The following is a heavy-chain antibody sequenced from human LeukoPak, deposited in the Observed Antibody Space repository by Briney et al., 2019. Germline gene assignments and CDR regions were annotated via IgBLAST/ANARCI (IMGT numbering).Heavy chain of an antibody. CDR1: GFNFSSYA. J-gene: IGHJ4*02. Sequence: GGSLRLSCAASGFNFSSYAMSWVPQAPGKGLEWVSAISGSGGSTYYADSVKGRFTISRDNAKNSLYLQMNSLRAEDTAVYYCARNYYDSSGYSDVPDYWGQGTLVTVSS. CDR3: ARNYYDSSGYSDVPDY. V-gene: IGHV3-23*01. D-gene: IGHD3-22*01. CDR2: ISGSGGST.